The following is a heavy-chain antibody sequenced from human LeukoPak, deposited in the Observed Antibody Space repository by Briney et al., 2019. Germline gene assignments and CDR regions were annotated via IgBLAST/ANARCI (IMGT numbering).Heavy chain of an antibody. CDR2: LYYREST. CDR1: GGSIGTPDHY. Sequence: SETLSLTCTVSGGSIGTPDHYWGWIRQSPGKGLEWIGSLYYRESTLYNPSLNSRITTSVDTSKNQFSLELSSVTAADTAVYYCAREGPVPQVWGYWGQGTLVTVSS. D-gene: IGHD1-26*01. CDR3: AREGPVPQVWGY. J-gene: IGHJ4*02. V-gene: IGHV4-39*07.